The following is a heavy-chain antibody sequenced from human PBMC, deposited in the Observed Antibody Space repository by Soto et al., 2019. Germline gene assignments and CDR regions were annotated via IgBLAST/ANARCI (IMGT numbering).Heavy chain of an antibody. V-gene: IGHV1-69*13. J-gene: IGHJ6*02. CDR2: IIPIFGTA. Sequence: ASVKVSCKASGGTFSSYAISWVRQAPGQGLEWMGGIIPIFGTANYAQKFQGRVTITADESTSTAYMELSSLRSEDTAVYYCASNSHRYCSGGSCYGDPAYYYYYGMDVWGQGTTVTVSS. CDR3: ASNSHRYCSGGSCYGDPAYYYYYGMDV. D-gene: IGHD2-15*01. CDR1: GGTFSSYA.